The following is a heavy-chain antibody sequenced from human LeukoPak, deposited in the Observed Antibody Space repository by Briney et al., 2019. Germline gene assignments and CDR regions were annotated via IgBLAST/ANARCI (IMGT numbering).Heavy chain of an antibody. D-gene: IGHD3-22*01. V-gene: IGHV1-2*02. CDR3: AAVGMIVT. CDR2: INPNSGGT. J-gene: IGHJ5*02. Sequence: ASVKVSCKASGYTFTGYYMHWVRQAPGQGLEWMGWINPNSGGTNYAQKFQERVTITRDMSTSTAYMELSSLRSEDTAVYYCAAVGMIVTLGQGTLVTVSS. CDR1: GYTFTGYY.